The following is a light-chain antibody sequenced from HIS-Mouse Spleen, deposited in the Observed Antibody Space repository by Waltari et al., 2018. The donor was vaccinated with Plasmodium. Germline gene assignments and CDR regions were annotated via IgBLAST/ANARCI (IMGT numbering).Light chain of an antibody. CDR2: EDS. CDR1: ALLKKY. CDR3: YSTDSSGNHRV. Sequence: SYELTQPPSVSVSPAQTARINCSGEALLKKYAYWYQQKSGQAAVLVSYEDSKRPSGIPERFSGSSSGTMATLTISGAQVEDEADYYCYSTDSSGNHRVFGGGTKLTVL. J-gene: IGLJ3*02. V-gene: IGLV3-10*01.